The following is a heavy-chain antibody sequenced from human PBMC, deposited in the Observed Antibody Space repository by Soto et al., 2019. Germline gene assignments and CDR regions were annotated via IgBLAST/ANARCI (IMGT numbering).Heavy chain of an antibody. J-gene: IGHJ4*02. CDR3: ARGHVAYGGAY. CDR2: IYYGGST. D-gene: IGHD4-17*01. V-gene: IGHV4-31*11. Sequence: QVQLQESGPGLVEPSQTLSLTCAVSGGSITSGGYYWSWIRQHPGKGLEWIGYIYYGGSTYYHPSLKSRVTISVDASKNQFSLKLSSVTAADTAVYYCARGHVAYGGAYWGQGTLVSVTS. CDR1: GGSITSGGYY.